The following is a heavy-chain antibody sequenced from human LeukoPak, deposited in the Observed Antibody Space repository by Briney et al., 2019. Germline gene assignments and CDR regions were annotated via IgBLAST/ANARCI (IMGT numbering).Heavy chain of an antibody. CDR1: GLTFSSHW. D-gene: IGHD3-22*01. J-gene: IGHJ4*02. Sequence: GGSLRLSCAASGLTFSSHWMHWVRQAPGKGLEWVSYISSSSSTIYCADSVKGRFTISRDNAKNSLYLQMNSLRAEDTAVYYCATSPPPYYYDSSGYEIPFDYWGQGTLVTVSS. CDR3: ATSPPPYYYDSSGYEIPFDY. V-gene: IGHV3-48*01. CDR2: ISSSSSTI.